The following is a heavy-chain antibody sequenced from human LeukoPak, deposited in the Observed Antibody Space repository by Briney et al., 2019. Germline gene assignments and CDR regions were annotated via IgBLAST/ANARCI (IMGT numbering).Heavy chain of an antibody. CDR2: IIPIFGTA. Sequence: SVKVSCKASGGTFISSALCGVRQAPGRGLECMGGIIPIFGTANYAQKFQGRVTITADESTSTAYMELSSLRSEDTAVYYCARAGHYDILTGYWTYFDYWGQGTLVTVSS. CDR3: ARAGHYDILTGYWTYFDY. V-gene: IGHV1-69*01. J-gene: IGHJ4*02. CDR1: GGTFISSA. D-gene: IGHD3-9*01.